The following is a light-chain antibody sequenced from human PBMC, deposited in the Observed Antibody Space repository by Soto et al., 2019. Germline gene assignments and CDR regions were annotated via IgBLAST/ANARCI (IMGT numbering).Light chain of an antibody. CDR1: QSVSSN. CDR2: GAS. CDR3: QQYMNWPPLYP. Sequence: EIVMTQSPATLSVSPGERATLSRRASQSVSSNLAWYQQKPGQAPRLLIYGASSRSTGIPARFSGSGSGTEFALDIISLQSEDFSVCNCQQYMNWPPLYPLGQGTKL. V-gene: IGKV3-15*01. J-gene: IGKJ2*01.